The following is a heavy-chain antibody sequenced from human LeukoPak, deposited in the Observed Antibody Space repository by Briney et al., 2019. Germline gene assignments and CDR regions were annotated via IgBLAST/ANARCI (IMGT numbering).Heavy chain of an antibody. CDR2: IWYDGSKT. CDR1: GLTVSSSY. D-gene: IGHD3-10*01. V-gene: IGHV3-33*08. Sequence: GRSLRLSCAASGLTVSSSYMSWVRQAPGKGMEWVAVIWYDGSKTYYADSVKGRFTISRDTSTNTLYLQMNGLRAEDTAVYYCARSLERDYSGSGNYYMNNWFDPWGQGTLVTVSS. J-gene: IGHJ5*02. CDR3: ARSLERDYSGSGNYYMNNWFDP.